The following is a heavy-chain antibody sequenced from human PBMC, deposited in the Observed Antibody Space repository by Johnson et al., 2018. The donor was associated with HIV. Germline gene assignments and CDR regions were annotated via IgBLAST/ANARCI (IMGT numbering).Heavy chain of an antibody. J-gene: IGHJ3*02. CDR2: IKQDGSEK. V-gene: IGHV3-7*03. CDR1: GFTFSSYW. CDR3: ARDITAARPSAFDI. Sequence: MLLVESGGGLVQPGGSLRLSCAASGFTFSSYWMSWVRQAPGKGLEWVANIKQDGSEKYYVDSVKGRFTISRDNSKNTLYLQMNSLRAEDTAVYYCARDITAARPSAFDIWGQGAMVIVSS. D-gene: IGHD6-6*01.